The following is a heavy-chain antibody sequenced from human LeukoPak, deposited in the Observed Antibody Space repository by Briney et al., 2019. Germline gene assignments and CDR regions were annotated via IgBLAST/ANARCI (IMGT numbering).Heavy chain of an antibody. CDR2: ISSSSNYI. D-gene: IGHD5-18*01. J-gene: IGHJ3*02. CDR3: ARGYRGFDI. V-gene: IGHV3-21*01. CDR1: GFTFSSYT. Sequence: PGGSLRLSCAASGFTFSSYTMNWVRQAPGKGLEWVSSISSSSNYIYYTDSPKGRFTISRDNAMNSLYLQMNSLRAEDTAVYYCARGYRGFDIWGQGTMVTVSS.